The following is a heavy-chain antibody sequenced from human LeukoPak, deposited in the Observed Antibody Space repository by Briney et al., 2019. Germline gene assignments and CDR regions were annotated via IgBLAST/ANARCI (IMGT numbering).Heavy chain of an antibody. CDR1: GGSISSGGYS. J-gene: IGHJ4*02. V-gene: IGHV4-30-2*01. CDR2: IYHSGST. D-gene: IGHD6-13*01. Sequence: SETLSLTCAVSGGSISSGGYSWSWIRQPPGKGLEWIGSIYHSGSTYYNPSLKSRVTISVDRSKNQFSLKLSSVTAADTAVYYCARLVAATGNFDYWGQGTLVTVSS. CDR3: ARLVAATGNFDY.